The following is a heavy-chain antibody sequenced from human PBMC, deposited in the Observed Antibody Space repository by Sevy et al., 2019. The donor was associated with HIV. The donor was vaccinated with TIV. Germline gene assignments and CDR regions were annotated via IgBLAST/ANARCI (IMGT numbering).Heavy chain of an antibody. CDR3: ARVGFYGSEKYFDY. CDR2: IYTSGST. V-gene: IGHV4-61*02. D-gene: IGHD3-10*01. CDR1: GGSISSGTYY. Sequence: SETLSLTCTVSGGSISSGTYYWSWIRQPAGKELEWIGRIYTSGSTNYNPSLESRVTMSVDTSKNQFSLKLRSVTAADTAVYFCARVGFYGSEKYFDYWGQGTLVTVSS. J-gene: IGHJ4*02.